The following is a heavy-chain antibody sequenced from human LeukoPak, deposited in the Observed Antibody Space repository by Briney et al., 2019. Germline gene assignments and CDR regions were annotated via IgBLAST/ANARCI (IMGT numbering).Heavy chain of an antibody. Sequence: RGSLRLSCAASGFTFNNYAMTWARQGPGKGLEWVSDIIGSVGGTYNADSVKGRFTISRDNSKNTLYLQMNSLRAEDTAVYYCAREHCGGDCYRYFFDYWGQGTLVTVST. CDR1: GFTFNNYA. CDR2: IIGSVGGT. J-gene: IGHJ4*02. CDR3: AREHCGGDCYRYFFDY. V-gene: IGHV3-23*01. D-gene: IGHD2-21*02.